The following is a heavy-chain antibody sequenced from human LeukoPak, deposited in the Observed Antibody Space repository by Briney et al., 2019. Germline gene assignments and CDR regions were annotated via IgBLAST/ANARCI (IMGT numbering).Heavy chain of an antibody. J-gene: IGHJ3*02. V-gene: IGHV4-59*01. CDR3: AGPIAVAGHDAFDI. Sequence: SETLSLTCIVSGGSISSYYWSWIRQPPGKGLEWIGYIYYSGSTNYNPSLKSRVTISVDTSKNQFSLKLSSVTAADTAVYYCAGPIAVAGHDAFDIWGQGTMVTVSS. CDR1: GGSISSYY. CDR2: IYYSGST. D-gene: IGHD6-19*01.